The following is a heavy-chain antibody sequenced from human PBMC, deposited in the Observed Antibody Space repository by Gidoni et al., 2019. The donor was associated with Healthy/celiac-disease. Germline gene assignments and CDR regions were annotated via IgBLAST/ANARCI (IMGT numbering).Heavy chain of an antibody. CDR3: ASFHSKLRFVGDYGMDV. CDR1: GYTFTSYD. D-gene: IGHD3-3*01. CDR2: MNPNSGNT. Sequence: QVQLVQSGAEVKKPGASVKVSCKASGYTFTSYDINWVRQATGQGLEWMGWMNPNSGNTGYAQKFQGRVTMTRNTSISTAYMELSSLRSEDTAVYYCASFHSKLRFVGDYGMDVWGQGTTVTVSS. J-gene: IGHJ6*02. V-gene: IGHV1-8*01.